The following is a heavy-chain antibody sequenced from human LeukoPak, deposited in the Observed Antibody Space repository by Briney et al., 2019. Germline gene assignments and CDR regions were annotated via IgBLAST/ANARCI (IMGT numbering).Heavy chain of an antibody. Sequence: SETLSLTCTVSGGSISSGSYYWSWIRQPAGKGLEWIGRIYTSGSTNYNPSLKSRVIISVDTSKNQFSLKLSSVTAADTAVYYCARGSRGYGDPYWYFDLWGRGTLVTASS. D-gene: IGHD4-17*01. V-gene: IGHV4-61*02. J-gene: IGHJ2*01. CDR3: ARGSRGYGDPYWYFDL. CDR2: IYTSGST. CDR1: GGSISSGSYY.